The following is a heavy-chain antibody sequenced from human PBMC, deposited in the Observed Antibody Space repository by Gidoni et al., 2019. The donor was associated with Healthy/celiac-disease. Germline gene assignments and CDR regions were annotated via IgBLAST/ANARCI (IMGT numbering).Heavy chain of an antibody. CDR2: ISGSGGST. V-gene: IGHV3-23*01. J-gene: IGHJ3*02. CDR3: AKDKKGGASSGSAFDI. D-gene: IGHD6-19*01. CDR1: GFTFSSYA. Sequence: EVQLLESGGGLVQPGGSLRLSCAASGFTFSSYAMSWVRQAPGKGLEWVSAISGSGGSTYYADSVKGRFTISRDNSKNTLYLQMNSLRAEDTAVYYCAKDKKGGASSGSAFDIWGQGTMVTVSS.